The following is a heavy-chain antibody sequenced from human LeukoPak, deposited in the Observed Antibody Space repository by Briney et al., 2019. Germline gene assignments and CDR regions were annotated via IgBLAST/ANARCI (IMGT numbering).Heavy chain of an antibody. Sequence: PSETLSLTCTVSGGSISSYYWSWIRQPPGKGLEWIGYIYYSGSTSYNPSLKSRVTISVDTSKNQFSLKLSSVTAADTAVYYCARDNVKGRFSFDPWGQGTLVTVSS. CDR2: IYYSGST. V-gene: IGHV4-59*01. J-gene: IGHJ5*02. CDR1: GGSISSYY. CDR3: ARDNVKGRFSFDP. D-gene: IGHD3-3*01.